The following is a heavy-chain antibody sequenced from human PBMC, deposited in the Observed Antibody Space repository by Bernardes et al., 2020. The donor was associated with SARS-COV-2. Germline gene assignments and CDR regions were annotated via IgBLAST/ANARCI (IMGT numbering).Heavy chain of an antibody. CDR1: GGSFSGDN. J-gene: IGHJ2*01. V-gene: IGHV4-34*01. Sequence: SETLSLTCAVSGGSFSGDNCSWIRQPPAKGLEWIGDISHSGSTNYNPSLKRRVTFSVDTSKSQFSLTLSPVTAADTAVYYCATEARSSPAEWDSDLWGRGTRVTVS. CDR3: ATEARSSPAEWDSDL. D-gene: IGHD6-13*01. CDR2: ISHSGST.